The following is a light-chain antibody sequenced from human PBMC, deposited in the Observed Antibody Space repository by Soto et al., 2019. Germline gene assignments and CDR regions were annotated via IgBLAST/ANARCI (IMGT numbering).Light chain of an antibody. CDR2: GAS. CDR3: QQYDRWPVT. J-gene: IGKJ4*01. CDR1: QSISTY. V-gene: IGKV3-15*01. Sequence: PGQRATLSCRASQSISTYLAWYQVKPGQSPRLLISGASTGASGIPPRFSGSGSGTEFTLTIDRLQSADFAVYYCQQYDRWPVTFGGGTKVDIK.